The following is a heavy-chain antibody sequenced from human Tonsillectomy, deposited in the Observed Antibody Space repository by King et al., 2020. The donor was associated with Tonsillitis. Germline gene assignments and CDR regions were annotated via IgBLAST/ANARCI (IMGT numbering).Heavy chain of an antibody. Sequence: QLVQSGGGVVQPGTSLRLSCAASGFTFGNYGMHWVRQAPGKGLEWVALIAYDASYENYAESVKGRFTISRDNSKNTLYLEMNSLRVEDTAVYYCAKEGIRLSDGYFDLWGRGTLVTVSS. CDR1: GFTFGNYG. CDR2: IAYDASYE. D-gene: IGHD3-16*01. V-gene: IGHV3-30*18. J-gene: IGHJ2*01. CDR3: AKEGIRLSDGYFDL.